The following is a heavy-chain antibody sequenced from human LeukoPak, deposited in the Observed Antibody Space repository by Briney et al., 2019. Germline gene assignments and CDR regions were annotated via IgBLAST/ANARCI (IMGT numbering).Heavy chain of an antibody. CDR1: EFTFSSYA. CDR3: SKAGDTNYYRYGDY. D-gene: IGHD5-18*01. V-gene: IGHV3-23*01. Sequence: GGSLRLSCAASEFTFSSYAMSWVRQAPGKGLEWVSAISGSGRSTFYADSVKGRFTISRDNAKNTLYLQMNNLRGEDTALYYCSKAGDTNYYRYGDYWGQGTLVTVSS. J-gene: IGHJ4*02. CDR2: ISGSGRST.